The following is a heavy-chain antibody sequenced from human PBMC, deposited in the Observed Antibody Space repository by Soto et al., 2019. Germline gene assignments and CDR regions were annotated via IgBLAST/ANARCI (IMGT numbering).Heavy chain of an antibody. CDR2: IYDSGNT. V-gene: IGHV4-4*02. CDR1: GDSITTYKW. CDR3: ATCQLGEYYYAMDM. J-gene: IGHJ6*02. D-gene: IGHD7-27*01. Sequence: SETLSLTCGVSGDSITTYKWWTWVRQTPGRGLEWIGEIYDSGNTRYNPSLRSRVTISKDTSKNHLSLKLNSVTVADTAVYYCATCQLGEYYYAMDMWGQGTTVTVSS.